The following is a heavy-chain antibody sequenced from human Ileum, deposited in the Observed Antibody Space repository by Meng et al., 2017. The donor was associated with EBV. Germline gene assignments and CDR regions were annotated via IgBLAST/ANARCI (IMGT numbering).Heavy chain of an antibody. J-gene: IGHJ4*02. D-gene: IGHD3-22*01. CDR3: ARCYDSSGYYELDHFDH. Sequence: VQRHQWGAGLLKLSETLPSTWGVYGGSLGGYYRSLIRQPQGKGLEWIGESTHSGSTNYKSSLKSRVPILVDTSKNQLSRKMNSVTAADTAVYYCARCYDSSGYYELDHFDHWGQGTLVIAPQ. CDR1: GGSLGGYY. V-gene: IGHV4-34*01. CDR2: STHSGST.